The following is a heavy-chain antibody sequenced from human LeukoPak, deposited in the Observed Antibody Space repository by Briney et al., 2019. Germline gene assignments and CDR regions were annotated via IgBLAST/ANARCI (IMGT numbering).Heavy chain of an antibody. CDR1: GGTFSSYA. CDR3: ARELFQLLWFGELSPYYYYYGMDV. J-gene: IGHJ6*02. V-gene: IGHV1-18*01. Sequence: ASVKVPCKASGGTFSSYAISWVRQAPGQGLEWMGWISAYNGNTNYAQKLQGRVTMTTDTSTSTAYMELRSLRSDDTAVYYCARELFQLLWFGELSPYYYYYGMDVWGQGTTVTVSS. CDR2: ISAYNGNT. D-gene: IGHD3-10*01.